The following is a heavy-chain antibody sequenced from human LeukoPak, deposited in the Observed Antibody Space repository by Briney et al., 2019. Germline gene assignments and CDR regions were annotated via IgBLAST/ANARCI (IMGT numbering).Heavy chain of an antibody. V-gene: IGHV1-18*01. CDR1: GYTFTSYG. J-gene: IGHJ6*02. CDR2: ISAYNGNT. CDR3: ARDRVPRGSSTYDYYYGMDV. D-gene: IGHD2-2*01. Sequence: GASVKVSCKASGYTFTSYGISWVRQAPGQGLEWMGWISAYNGNTNYAQKLQGRVTLTTDTSTSTAYMELRSLISDDTAVYYCARDRVPRGSSTYDYYYGMDVWGQGTTVTVSS.